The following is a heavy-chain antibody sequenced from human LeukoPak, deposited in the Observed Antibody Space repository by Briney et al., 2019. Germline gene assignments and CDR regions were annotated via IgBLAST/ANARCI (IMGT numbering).Heavy chain of an antibody. V-gene: IGHV3-30*04. CDR1: GFTFSSYA. J-gene: IGHJ6*02. CDR3: ARAGMDA. CDR2: ISYDGSNK. Sequence: GGSLRLSCAASGFTFSSYAMHWVRQAPGKGLEWVAVISYDGSNKYYADSVKGRFTISRDNSKNTLYLQMNSLRAEDTAVYYCARAGMDAWGQGTTVTVSS.